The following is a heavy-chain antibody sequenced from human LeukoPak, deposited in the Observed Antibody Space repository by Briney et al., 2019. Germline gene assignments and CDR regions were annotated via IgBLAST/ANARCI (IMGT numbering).Heavy chain of an antibody. CDR3: ARALLWFGELSVTFDY. CDR1: GGSISSGDYY. V-gene: IGHV4-30-4*01. Sequence: SQTLSLTCTVSGGSISSGDYYWSWIRQPPGKGLEWIGYFYYSGSTYYNPSLKSRVTISVDTSKNQFSLKLSSVTAADTAVYYCARALLWFGELSVTFDYWGQGTLVTVSS. J-gene: IGHJ4*02. D-gene: IGHD3-10*01. CDR2: FYYSGST.